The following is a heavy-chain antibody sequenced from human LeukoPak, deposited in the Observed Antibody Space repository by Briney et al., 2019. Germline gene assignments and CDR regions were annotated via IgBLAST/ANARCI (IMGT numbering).Heavy chain of an antibody. D-gene: IGHD2-2*01. CDR3: ARTSPTIYYYGMDV. V-gene: IGHV3-33*01. CDR2: IWYDGSNK. CDR1: GFTFSSYG. Sequence: GGSLRLSCAASGFTFSSYGMHWVRQAPGKGLEWVAVIWYDGSNKYYADSVKGRFIISRDNSKNTLYLQMNSLRAEDTAVYYCARTSPTIYYYGMDVWGQGTTVTVSS. J-gene: IGHJ6*02.